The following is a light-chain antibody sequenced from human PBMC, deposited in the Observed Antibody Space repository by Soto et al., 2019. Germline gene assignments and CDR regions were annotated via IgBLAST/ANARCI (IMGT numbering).Light chain of an antibody. CDR2: AAS. CDR3: QKRYSTPLT. V-gene: IGKV1-39*01. CDR1: QSISSY. J-gene: IGKJ4*01. Sequence: DIQMTQSPSSLSASVGDRVTITCRASQSISSYLNWYQQKPGKAPKLLIYAASSLQSGVPSRFSGSGSGTDFTLTISSLQPEDFSTYYCQKRYSTPLTFGGGTQVDIK.